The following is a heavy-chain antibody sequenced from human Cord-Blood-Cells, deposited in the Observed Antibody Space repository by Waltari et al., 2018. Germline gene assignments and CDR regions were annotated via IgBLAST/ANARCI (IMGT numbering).Heavy chain of an antibody. CDR2: IYHSGST. CDR3: ARSRGSWYYFDY. Sequence: QVQLQESGPGLVKPSETLSLTCAVSGYSISSGYYWGWIRQPPGKGLEWIGSIYHSGSTYYNPSLKSRVTISVDTSKNQFSLKLSSVTAADMAVYYCARSRGSWYYFDYWGQGTLVTVSS. CDR1: GYSISSGYY. D-gene: IGHD6-13*01. J-gene: IGHJ4*02. V-gene: IGHV4-38-2*01.